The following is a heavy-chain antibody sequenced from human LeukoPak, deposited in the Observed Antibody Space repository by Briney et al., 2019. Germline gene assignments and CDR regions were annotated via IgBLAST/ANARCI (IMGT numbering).Heavy chain of an antibody. CDR3: ARDASTSCPDY. Sequence: GGSLRLSCAASGFTFSSYAMHWVRQAPGKGLEWVAVISYDGSNKYYADSVKGRFTISRDNSKNTLYLQMNSLRAEDTAVYYCARDASTSCPDYWGQGTLVTVSS. J-gene: IGHJ4*02. CDR1: GFTFSSYA. D-gene: IGHD2-2*01. V-gene: IGHV3-30-3*01. CDR2: ISYDGSNK.